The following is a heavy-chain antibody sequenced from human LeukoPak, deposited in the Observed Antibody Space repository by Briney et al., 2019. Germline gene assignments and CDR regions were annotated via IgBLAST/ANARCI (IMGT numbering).Heavy chain of an antibody. J-gene: IGHJ4*02. D-gene: IGHD1-26*01. Sequence: GASVEVSCKASGYTFAGYYMHWVRQAPGQGLEWMGWINPNSGGTNYAQKFQGRVTMTRDTSISTAYMELSRLRSDDTAVYYCVSSESYVRGLPFDYWGQGTLVTVSS. CDR3: VSSESYVRGLPFDY. CDR1: GYTFAGYY. CDR2: INPNSGGT. V-gene: IGHV1-2*02.